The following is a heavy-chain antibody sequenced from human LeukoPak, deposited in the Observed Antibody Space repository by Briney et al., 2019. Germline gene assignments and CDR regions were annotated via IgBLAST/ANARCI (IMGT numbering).Heavy chain of an antibody. CDR1: GFTFSSYA. J-gene: IGHJ4*02. D-gene: IGHD2-2*01. V-gene: IGHV3-30-3*01. CDR3: AKDMWVCSSTSCRSFDY. CDR2: ISYDGSNK. Sequence: GGSLRLSCAASGFTFSSYAMHWVRQAPGKGLEWVAVISYDGSNKYYADSVKGRFTISRDNSKNTLHLQMNSLRAEDTAVHYCAKDMWVCSSTSCRSFDYWGQGTLVTVSS.